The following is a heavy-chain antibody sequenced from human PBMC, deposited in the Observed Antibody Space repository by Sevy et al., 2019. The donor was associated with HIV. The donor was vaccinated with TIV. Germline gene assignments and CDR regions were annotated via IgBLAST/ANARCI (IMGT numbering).Heavy chain of an antibody. V-gene: IGHV3-21*01. CDR3: ARPYGSGSWEAFDV. Sequence: GGSLRLSCAASGFIFSNYNMNWVRQAPGKGLEWVSSISSSSNDIYYADSLKGRFTISRDNAKNSLFLQMNSLRAEDTAVYYCARPYGSGSWEAFDVWGQGTMVTVSS. CDR2: ISSSSNDI. J-gene: IGHJ3*01. CDR1: GFIFSNYN. D-gene: IGHD3-10*01.